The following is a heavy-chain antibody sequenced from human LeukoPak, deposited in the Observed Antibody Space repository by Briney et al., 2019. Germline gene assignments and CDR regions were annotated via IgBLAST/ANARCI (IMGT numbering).Heavy chain of an antibody. V-gene: IGHV3-30*18. CDR3: AKEDIVLMVYATGLDY. J-gene: IGHJ4*02. Sequence: GGSLRLSCVGSGFIFSSYSMNWVRQAPGKGLEWVAVISYDGSNKYYADSVKGRFTISRDNSKNTLYLQMNSLRAEDTAVYYCAKEDIVLMVYATGLDYWGQGTLVTVSS. CDR2: ISYDGSNK. D-gene: IGHD2-8*01. CDR1: GFIFSSYS.